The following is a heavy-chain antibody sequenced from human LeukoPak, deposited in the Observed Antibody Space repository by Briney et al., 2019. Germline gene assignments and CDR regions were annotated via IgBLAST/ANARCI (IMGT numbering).Heavy chain of an antibody. CDR3: ASATYCSSTSCYGAAWFDP. J-gene: IGHJ5*02. CDR2: IYYSGST. Sequence: SETLSLTCTVSGGSISSYYWSWIRQPPGKGLEWVGYIYYSGSTNYNPSLKSRVTISVDTSKNQFSLKLSSVTAADTAVYYCASATYCSSTSCYGAAWFDPWGQGTLVTVSS. CDR1: GGSISSYY. D-gene: IGHD2-2*01. V-gene: IGHV4-59*01.